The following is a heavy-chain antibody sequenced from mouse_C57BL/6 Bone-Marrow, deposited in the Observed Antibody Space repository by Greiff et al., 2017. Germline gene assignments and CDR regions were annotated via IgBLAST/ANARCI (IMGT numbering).Heavy chain of an antibody. CDR2: IRLKSDNYAT. CDR1: GFTFSNYW. J-gene: IGHJ4*01. V-gene: IGHV6-3*01. D-gene: IGHD2-4*01. Sequence: EVKLEESGGGLVQPGGSMKLSCVASGFTFSNYWMNWVRQSPEKGLEWVAQIRLKSDNYATHYAESVKGRFTISRDDSKSSVYLQMNNLRAEDTGIYYCTGGYDYDDAMDYWGQGTSVTVSS. CDR3: TGGYDYDDAMDY.